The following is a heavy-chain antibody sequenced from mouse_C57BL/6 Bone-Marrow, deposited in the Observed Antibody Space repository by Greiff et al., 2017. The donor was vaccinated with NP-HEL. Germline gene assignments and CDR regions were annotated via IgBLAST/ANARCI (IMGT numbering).Heavy chain of an antibody. Sequence: EVQLQQSGPVLVKPGASVKMSCKASGYTFTDYYMNWVKQSHGKSLEWIGVINPYNGGTSYNQKFKGKATLTVDKSSSTAYMELNSLTSEDSAVYYCARSRGSPYYYAMDYWGQGTSVTVSS. CDR1: GYTFTDYY. V-gene: IGHV1-19*01. D-gene: IGHD1-1*01. CDR3: ARSRGSPYYYAMDY. CDR2: INPYNGGT. J-gene: IGHJ4*01.